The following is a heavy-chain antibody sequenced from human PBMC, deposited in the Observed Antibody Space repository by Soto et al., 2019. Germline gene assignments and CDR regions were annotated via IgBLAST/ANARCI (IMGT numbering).Heavy chain of an antibody. Sequence: GGSLRLSCAASGFTFSSYGMHWVRQAPGKGLEWVAVISYDGSNKYYADSVKGRFTISRDNSKNTLYLQMNSLRAEDTAVYYCAKELSSGWYPNYYYYGMDVWGQGTTVTVSS. CDR2: ISYDGSNK. V-gene: IGHV3-30*18. CDR3: AKELSSGWYPNYYYYGMDV. J-gene: IGHJ6*02. CDR1: GFTFSSYG. D-gene: IGHD6-19*01.